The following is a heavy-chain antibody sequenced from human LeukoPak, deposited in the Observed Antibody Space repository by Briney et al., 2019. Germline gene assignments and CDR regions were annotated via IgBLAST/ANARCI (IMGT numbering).Heavy chain of an antibody. CDR1: GYSFTSYW. J-gene: IGHJ4*02. CDR3: ATQPGLGY. Sequence: GESLKISCKASGYSFTSYWIGWVRQMPGKGLEWMGIIYPGDSDTRYRPSFHGQVTISVDKSITTAYLQWSSLKASDSAIYFCATQPGLGYWGQRTLVTVSS. CDR2: IYPGDSDT. D-gene: IGHD1-26*01. V-gene: IGHV5-51*01.